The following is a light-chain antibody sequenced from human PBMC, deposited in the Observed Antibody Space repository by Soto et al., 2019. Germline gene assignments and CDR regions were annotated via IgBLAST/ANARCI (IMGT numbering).Light chain of an antibody. CDR3: QQRSNWPPT. CDR2: DAS. Sequence: EIGLTQSPATLSLAPGERATLSCRASQSVSSYLAWYQQKPGQAPRLLIYDASNRATGIPVRFSGSGSGTDFTLTSSSLEPEDFAVDYCQQRSNWPPTFGGGTKVEIK. CDR1: QSVSSY. V-gene: IGKV3-11*01. J-gene: IGKJ4*01.